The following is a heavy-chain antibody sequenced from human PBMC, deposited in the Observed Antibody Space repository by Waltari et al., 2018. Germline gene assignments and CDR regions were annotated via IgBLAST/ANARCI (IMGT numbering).Heavy chain of an antibody. CDR1: GESLSSGHFY. CDR2: CYKNGGT. V-gene: IGHV4-61*02. CDR3: AREATYRFVYYGLDV. D-gene: IGHD3-16*02. J-gene: IGHJ6*02. Sequence: QESGPRLVKPSQTLSLTCTVSGESLSSGHFYWSWIRQPAGEGLEWIGRCYKNGGTNYNPSLMRRVTMSLDTSKKQIFLKLASITAADTAIYFCAREATYRFVYYGLDVWGQGTTVTVSS.